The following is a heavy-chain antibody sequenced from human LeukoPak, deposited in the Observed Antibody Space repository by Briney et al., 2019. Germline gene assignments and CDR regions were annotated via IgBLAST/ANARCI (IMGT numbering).Heavy chain of an antibody. CDR2: INAGNGNT. CDR1: GYTFTSYA. Sequence: GASVQVSCKASGYTFTSYAMHWVRQAPGQRLEWMGWINAGNGNTKYSQKFQGRVTITRDTSASTAYMELSSLRSEDTAVYYCASAAAGTGEYFQHWGQGILVTVSS. J-gene: IGHJ1*01. D-gene: IGHD6-13*01. V-gene: IGHV1-3*01. CDR3: ASAAAGTGEYFQH.